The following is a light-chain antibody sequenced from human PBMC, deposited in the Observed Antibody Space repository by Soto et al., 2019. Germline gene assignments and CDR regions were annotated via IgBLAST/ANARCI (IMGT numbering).Light chain of an antibody. CDR2: DIS. J-gene: IGLJ2*01. CDR1: SCDVGGYKY. V-gene: IGLV2-14*01. CDR3: GSYASRNTVV. Sequence: QSALTQPASVSGSPGQSITISCTGSSCDVGGYKYVSWHQQYAGKAHILLLFDISNRPSGVSKRFSGSNSGTTASVTISGLQPEDEADYYCGSYASRNTVVFGGGTQLTVL.